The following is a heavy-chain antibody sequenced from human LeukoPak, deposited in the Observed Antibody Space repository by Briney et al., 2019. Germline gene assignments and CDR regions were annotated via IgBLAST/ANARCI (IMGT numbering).Heavy chain of an antibody. CDR1: GDSISSGTYY. J-gene: IGHJ4*02. Sequence: SETLSLTCTVSGDSISSGTYYWSWIRQPAGKGLEWIGRIYTSGSTNYNPSLKSRVTISLDTSKNQFSLKLSSVTAADTAVYFCARADCESGGNCHYFNYGGQGTLVTVSS. V-gene: IGHV4-61*02. CDR3: ARADCESGGNCHYFNY. CDR2: IYTSGST. D-gene: IGHD2-15*01.